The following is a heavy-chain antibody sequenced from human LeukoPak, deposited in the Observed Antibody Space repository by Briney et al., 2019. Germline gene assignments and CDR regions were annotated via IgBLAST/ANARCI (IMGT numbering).Heavy chain of an antibody. V-gene: IGHV3-74*01. D-gene: IGHD2-15*01. CDR2: IGSDVCII. CDR3: AISARTYLGSSLDY. Sequence: PGGSLRLSRAASGFTFSTYLLHWVRQEAGKGLVWVSRIGSDVCIISYENPVKGRFTISRDNAKNTLYLQMNSLRAEDTALYYCAISARTYLGSSLDYWGQGTLVTVSS. J-gene: IGHJ4*02. CDR1: GFTFSTYL.